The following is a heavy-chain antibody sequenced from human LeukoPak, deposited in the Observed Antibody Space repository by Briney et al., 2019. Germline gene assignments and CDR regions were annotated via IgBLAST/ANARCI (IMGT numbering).Heavy chain of an antibody. V-gene: IGHV3-9*01. J-gene: IGHJ3*02. CDR3: AKDCSGWRDAFDI. D-gene: IGHD6-19*01. Sequence: PGGSLRLSCAASRFTFDDYAMHWVRQARGKGLEWVSGISWNSGRIGYADSVNGRFTISRDNAKNSLYLQMNSLRAEDTALYYCAKDCSGWRDAFDIWGQGTRVTVSS. CDR1: RFTFDDYA. CDR2: ISWNSGRI.